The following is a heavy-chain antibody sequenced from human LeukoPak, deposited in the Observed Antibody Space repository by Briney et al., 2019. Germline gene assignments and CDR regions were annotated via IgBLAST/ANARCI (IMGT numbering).Heavy chain of an antibody. CDR1: GYTFSSYG. J-gene: IGHJ5*02. D-gene: IGHD4-17*01. Sequence: ASVKVSCKASGYTFSSYGISWMRQAPGQGLEGMGWISAYNGNTNYAQNLQGRVTMTTDTSTSTAYMELRSLRSDDTAVYYCARALTTVIFNWFDPWGQGTLVTVSS. CDR3: ARALTTVIFNWFDP. CDR2: ISAYNGNT. V-gene: IGHV1-18*01.